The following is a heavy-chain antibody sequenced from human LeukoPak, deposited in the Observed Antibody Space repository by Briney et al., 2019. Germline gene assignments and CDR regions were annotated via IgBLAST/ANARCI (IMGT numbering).Heavy chain of an antibody. Sequence: GASVKVSCKAPGYTFTSFFMRWVRQAPGQGLEWMGIINPRGGSATSAQRFQGRLTVTRDTSTSTVYMELSSLTSEDTAVYYCARDYRGSGSLTTFDSWGQGTLVTVSS. V-gene: IGHV1-46*01. CDR1: GYTFTSFF. D-gene: IGHD3-10*01. J-gene: IGHJ4*02. CDR3: ARDYRGSGSLTTFDS. CDR2: INPRGGSA.